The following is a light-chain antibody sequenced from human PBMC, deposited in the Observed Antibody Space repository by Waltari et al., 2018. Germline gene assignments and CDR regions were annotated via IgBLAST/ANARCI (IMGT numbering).Light chain of an antibody. Sequence: YQQKPGQAPVLVIDGKNNRPSGIPDRFSGSSSGNTASLTITGAQAEEESDYHCNSRDSSGNHVVFGGGTKLTVL. V-gene: IGLV3-19*01. J-gene: IGLJ2*01. CDR3: NSRDSSGNHVV. CDR2: GKN.